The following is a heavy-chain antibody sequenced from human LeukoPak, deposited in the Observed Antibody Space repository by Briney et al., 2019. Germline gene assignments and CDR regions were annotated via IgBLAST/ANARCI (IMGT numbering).Heavy chain of an antibody. CDR3: ARDGCEQWLVLHHYCGMDV. Sequence: ASVKVSCKASGYTFTGYYMHRVRQAPGQGLEWMGWINPNSGGTNYAQKFQGRVTMTRDTSISTVYMELSRLRSDDTAVYYCARDGCEQWLVLHHYCGMDVWGQGTTVTVSS. D-gene: IGHD6-19*01. CDR1: GYTFTGYY. J-gene: IGHJ6*02. CDR2: INPNSGGT. V-gene: IGHV1-2*02.